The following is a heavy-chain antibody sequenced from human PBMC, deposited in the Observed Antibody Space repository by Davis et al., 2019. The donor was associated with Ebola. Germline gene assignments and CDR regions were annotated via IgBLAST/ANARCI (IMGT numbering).Heavy chain of an antibody. Sequence: LRLSCTVSGGSISSGDYYWSWIRQPPGKGLEWIGYIYYSGSTYYNPSLKSRVTISVDTSKNQFSLKLSSVTAADTAVYYCARDRPYCSGGSCLYYYYGMDVWGQGTTVTVSS. CDR3: ARDRPYCSGGSCLYYYYGMDV. D-gene: IGHD2-15*01. V-gene: IGHV4-30-4*01. J-gene: IGHJ6*02. CDR2: IYYSGST. CDR1: GGSISSGDYY.